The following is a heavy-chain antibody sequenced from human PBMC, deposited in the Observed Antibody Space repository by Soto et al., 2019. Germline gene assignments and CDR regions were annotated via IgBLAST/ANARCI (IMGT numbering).Heavy chain of an antibody. V-gene: IGHV4-39*01. J-gene: IGHJ4*02. CDR2: IHGNGGT. D-gene: IGHD3-9*01. CDR3: ASRYGPSEFDH. Sequence: QLQLEESGPGLVKSSETLSLTCSVSGDSIRSSSYYWGWIRQSPGEGLEWIGNIHGNGGTQYNTSLSSRVITSVDTSANQFSRRLTSVTAADTAVYYCASRYGPSEFDHWGQGSLVTVSS. CDR1: GDSIRSSSYY.